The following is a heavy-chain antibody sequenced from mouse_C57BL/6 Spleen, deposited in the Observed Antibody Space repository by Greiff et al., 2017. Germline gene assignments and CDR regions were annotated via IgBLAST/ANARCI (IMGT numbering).Heavy chain of an antibody. J-gene: IGHJ3*01. Sequence: VQLVESGAELVKPGASVKISCKASGYAFSSYWMNWVKQRPGKGLEWIGQIYPGDGDTNYNGKFKGKATLTADKSSSTAYMQLSSLTSEDSAVYFCAREGYGNSPFAYWGQGTLVTVSA. V-gene: IGHV1-80*01. CDR3: AREGYGNSPFAY. CDR2: IYPGDGDT. D-gene: IGHD2-10*02. CDR1: GYAFSSYW.